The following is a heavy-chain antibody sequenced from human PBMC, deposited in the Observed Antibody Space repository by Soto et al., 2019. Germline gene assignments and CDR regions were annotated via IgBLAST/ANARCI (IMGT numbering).Heavy chain of an antibody. D-gene: IGHD3-10*01. Sequence: SETLSLTCTVSGGSISSSSYYWGWILQPPGKGLEWIGSIYYSGSTYYNPSLKSRVTISVDTSKNQFSLKLSSVTAADMAVYYCASLHVLLWFGELDYWGQGTLVTVSS. CDR1: GGSISSSSYY. CDR3: ASLHVLLWFGELDY. J-gene: IGHJ4*02. V-gene: IGHV4-39*01. CDR2: IYYSGST.